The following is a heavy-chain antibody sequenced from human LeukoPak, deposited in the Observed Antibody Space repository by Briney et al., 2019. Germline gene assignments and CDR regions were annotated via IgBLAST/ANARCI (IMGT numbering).Heavy chain of an antibody. V-gene: IGHV1-24*01. CDR3: ATYNRATMVRGVIRPPFDY. J-gene: IGHJ4*02. Sequence: GASVKVSCKVSGYTLTELSMHWVRQAPGKGLEWMGGFDPEDGETIYAQKFQGRVTTTEDTSTDTAYMELSSLRSEDTAVYYCATYNRATMVRGVIRPPFDYWGQGTLVTVSS. CDR1: GYTLTELS. CDR2: FDPEDGET. D-gene: IGHD3-10*01.